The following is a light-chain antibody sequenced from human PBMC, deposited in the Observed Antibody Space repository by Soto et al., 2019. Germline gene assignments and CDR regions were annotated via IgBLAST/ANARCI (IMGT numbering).Light chain of an antibody. V-gene: IGKV3-11*01. Sequence: EIVLTQSPATLSLSPGERATLSCRASQSVSSYLAWYQQKPGQAPRLLIYDASNSATGIPARFSGSGSGTDFTLTISSLEPEAFAVYYCQPRSNWPPITFGQGTRLEIK. CDR3: QPRSNWPPIT. CDR1: QSVSSY. J-gene: IGKJ5*01. CDR2: DAS.